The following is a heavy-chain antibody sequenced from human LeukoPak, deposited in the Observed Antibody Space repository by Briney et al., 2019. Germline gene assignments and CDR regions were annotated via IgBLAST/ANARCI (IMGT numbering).Heavy chain of an antibody. J-gene: IGHJ4*02. V-gene: IGHV4-59*01. CDR3: ARGSPVATALDY. CDR2: IYYSGST. D-gene: IGHD5-12*01. Sequence: SETLSLTCTVSGGSISSYYWSWIRQPPGKGLEWIGYIYYSGSTNYNPSLKSRVTISVDTSKNQFSLKLSSVTAADTAVYYCARGSPVATALDYCGQGTLVIVS. CDR1: GGSISSYY.